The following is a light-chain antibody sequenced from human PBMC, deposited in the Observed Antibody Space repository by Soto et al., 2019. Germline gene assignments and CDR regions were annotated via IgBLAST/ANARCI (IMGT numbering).Light chain of an antibody. J-gene: IGLJ1*01. CDR2: DVN. Sequence: QSALTQPASVSGSPGQSITISCAGTSSDVGAYNYVSWYQHHPGKAPKLMIYDVNNRPSGDSNRFSGSKSGNTASLTISGLQAEDEADYYCSSYTSSSTYVFGTGTKVTVL. CDR3: SSYTSSSTYV. CDR1: SSDVGAYNY. V-gene: IGLV2-14*03.